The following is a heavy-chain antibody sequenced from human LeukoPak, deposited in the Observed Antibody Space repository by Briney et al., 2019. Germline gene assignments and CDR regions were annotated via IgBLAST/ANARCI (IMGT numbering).Heavy chain of an antibody. Sequence: NPGESLKISCKGSGYSFTSYWIGWVRQMPGKGLEWMGIIYPGDSDTRYSPSFQGQVTISADKSISTAYLQWSSLKASDTAMYYCAKGGYKPYYYYGMDVWGQGTTVTVSS. CDR3: AKGGYKPYYYYGMDV. J-gene: IGHJ6*02. CDR1: GYSFTSYW. D-gene: IGHD5-24*01. V-gene: IGHV5-51*01. CDR2: IYPGDSDT.